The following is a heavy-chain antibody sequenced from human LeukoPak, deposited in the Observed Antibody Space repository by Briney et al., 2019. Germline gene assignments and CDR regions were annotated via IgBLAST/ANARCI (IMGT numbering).Heavy chain of an antibody. CDR3: AREADADSSSPYFDY. J-gene: IGHJ4*02. Sequence: SVKVSCKASGGTFSSYAISWVRQAPGQGLEWMGGIIPIFGTANYAQKFQGRVTIIADESTSTAYMELSSLRSEDTAVYYCAREADADSSSPYFDYWGQGTLVTVSS. D-gene: IGHD6-6*01. CDR2: IIPIFGTA. V-gene: IGHV1-69*13. CDR1: GGTFSSYA.